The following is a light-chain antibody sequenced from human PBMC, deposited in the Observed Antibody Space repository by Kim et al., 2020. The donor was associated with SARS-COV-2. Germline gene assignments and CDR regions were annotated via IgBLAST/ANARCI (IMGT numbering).Light chain of an antibody. J-gene: IGKJ1*01. CDR3: QQTFSTPRT. Sequence: DIQMTQSPSSLSASVGDRVTITCRASQSISNYLNWYQQTPGKAPKLLIYAASSLRSGVPSRFSGSGSGTDFTLTISTLQPEDVATYYCQQTFSTPRTFGQGTKVYIK. CDR1: QSISNY. CDR2: AAS. V-gene: IGKV1-39*01.